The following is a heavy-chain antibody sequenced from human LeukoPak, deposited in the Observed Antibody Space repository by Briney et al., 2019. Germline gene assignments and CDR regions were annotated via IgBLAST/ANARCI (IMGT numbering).Heavy chain of an antibody. CDR3: AKDLEDYVWGSYRFAAIDL. D-gene: IGHD3-16*02. CDR2: ITWNSNTI. Sequence: GGSLRLSCAASGFMFEDYAMHWVRQAPGKGLEWVSGITWNSNTIGYADSVKGRFTISRDDAKNSLYLEMNSLRAEDTALYYCAKDLEDYVWGSYRFAAIDLWGQGTMVTVSS. CDR1: GFMFEDYA. V-gene: IGHV3-9*01. J-gene: IGHJ3*01.